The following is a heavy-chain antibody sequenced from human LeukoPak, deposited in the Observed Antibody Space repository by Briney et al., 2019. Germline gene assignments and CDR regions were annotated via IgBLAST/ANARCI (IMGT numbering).Heavy chain of an antibody. D-gene: IGHD6-13*01. J-gene: IGHJ4*01. CDR1: GFTFTDYW. CDR2: IRQDGGEK. Sequence: GGSLRLSCAVSGFTFTDYWMNWVRQAPGKGLEWVASIRQDGGEKSYVDSVKGRFTISRDNTKSSLYLQINSLRAEDTAVYYCARDGTAAGLYFDLWGQGTLVTVSS. V-gene: IGHV3-7*01. CDR3: ARDGTAAGLYFDL.